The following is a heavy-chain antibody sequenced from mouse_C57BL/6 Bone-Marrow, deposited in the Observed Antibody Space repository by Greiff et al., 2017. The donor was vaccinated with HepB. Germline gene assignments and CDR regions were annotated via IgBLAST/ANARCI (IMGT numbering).Heavy chain of an antibody. CDR2: IYPGSGNT. V-gene: IGHV1-66*01. D-gene: IGHD1-1*02. J-gene: IGHJ2*01. CDR3: ARLGGYYFDY. CDR1: GYSFTSYY. Sequence: QVQLKESGPELVKPGASVKISCKASGYSFTSYYIHWVQQRPGQGLEWIGWIYPGSGNTKYNEKFKGKATLTTDTSSSTAYMQLSSLTSEDSAVYYCARLGGYYFDYWGQGTTLTVSS.